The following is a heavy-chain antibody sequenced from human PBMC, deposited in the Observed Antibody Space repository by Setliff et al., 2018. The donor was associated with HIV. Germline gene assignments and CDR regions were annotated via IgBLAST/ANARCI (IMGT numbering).Heavy chain of an antibody. V-gene: IGHV1-18*01. J-gene: IGHJ2*01. CDR3: ARDHHSGRGSNFPWYSDL. Sequence: ASVKVSCKASGYTFSNYGITWVRQAPGQGLEWMGWITSYNGNTNYAKKFKGRVTMTTDTSTSIAYMELNSLRSEDTAVYYCARDHHSGRGSNFPWYSDLWGRGTLVTVSS. D-gene: IGHD1-26*01. CDR2: ITSYNGNT. CDR1: GYTFSNYG.